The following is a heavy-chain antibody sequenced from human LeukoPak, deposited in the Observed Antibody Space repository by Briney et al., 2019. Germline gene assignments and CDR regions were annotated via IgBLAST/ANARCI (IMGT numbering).Heavy chain of an antibody. V-gene: IGHV4-59*01. CDR2: IYYSGST. J-gene: IGHJ4*02. D-gene: IGHD1-26*01. CDR1: GGSISSYY. CDR3: AGVDNVEAITN. Sequence: SETLSLTCTVSGGSISSYYWSWIRQPPGKGLEWIGYIYYSGSTNYNPSLKSRVTISVDTSKNQFSLKLSSVTAADTAVYYCAGVDNVEAITNWGQGTLVTVSS.